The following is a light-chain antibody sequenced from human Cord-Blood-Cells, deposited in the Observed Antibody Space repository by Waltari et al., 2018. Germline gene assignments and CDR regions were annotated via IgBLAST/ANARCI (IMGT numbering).Light chain of an antibody. CDR2: DVS. CDR3: SSYTSSSTLDV. J-gene: IGLJ1*01. CDR1: INHVAGYNY. V-gene: IGLV2-14*03. Sequence: QSALPQPASVSGSPGQSIPISCTGTINHVAGYNYVSRYQQHPGKAPKLMIYDVSNRPSGVSNRFSGSKSGNTASLTISGLQAEDEADYYCSSYTSSSTLDVFGTGTKVTVL.